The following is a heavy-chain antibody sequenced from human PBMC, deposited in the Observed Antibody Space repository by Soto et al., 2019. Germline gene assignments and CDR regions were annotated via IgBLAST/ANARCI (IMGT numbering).Heavy chain of an antibody. CDR2: ISYDGTNK. J-gene: IGHJ6*04. CDR3: ASDPWDDNGGHDIPYYGMDV. V-gene: IGHV3-30-3*01. CDR1: EFTCRSYA. D-gene: IGHD2-8*01. Sequence: QVQLAESGGGGVQPGRTLRFSCIGSEFTCRSYAMQWVRQAPAKGQEWVSVISYDGTNKYYADSVKGRFTISRHQSKNTLYLQMNNLRCEDTAVSYCASDPWDDNGGHDIPYYGMDVWGEGTTVNVAS.